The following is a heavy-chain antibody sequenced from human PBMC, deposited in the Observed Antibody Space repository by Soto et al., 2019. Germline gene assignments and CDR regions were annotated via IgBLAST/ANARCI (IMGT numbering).Heavy chain of an antibody. V-gene: IGHV1-18*01. D-gene: IGHD2-2*02. CDR3: ARDSCSSTSCYSNWFDP. Sequence: ASVKVSCKASGGTFSTYTITWVRQAPGQGLEWMGWISAYNGNTNYAQKPQGRVTMTTDTSTSTAYMELRSLTSDDTAVYYCARDSCSSTSCYSNWFDPWGQGTLVTVSS. CDR2: ISAYNGNT. J-gene: IGHJ5*02. CDR1: GGTFSTYT.